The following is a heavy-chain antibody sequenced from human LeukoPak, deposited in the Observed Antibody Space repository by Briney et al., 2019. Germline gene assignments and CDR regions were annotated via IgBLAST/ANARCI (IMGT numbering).Heavy chain of an antibody. J-gene: IGHJ4*02. CDR2: INWNGGST. V-gene: IGHV3-20*01. CDR1: GFTFSSYA. CDR3: ARRGYDSSGYFLTAYYFDY. Sequence: PGGSLRLSCAASGFTFSSYAMSWVRQAPGKGLEWVSGINWNGGSTGYADSVKGRFTISRDNAKNSLYLQMNSLRAEDTALYHCARRGYDSSGYFLTAYYFDYWGQGTLVTVSS. D-gene: IGHD3-22*01.